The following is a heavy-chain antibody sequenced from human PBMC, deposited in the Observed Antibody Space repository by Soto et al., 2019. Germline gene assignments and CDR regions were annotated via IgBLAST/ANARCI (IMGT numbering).Heavy chain of an antibody. CDR1: GGTFSSYT. V-gene: IGHV1-69*02. CDR2: IIPILGIA. D-gene: IGHD4-17*01. Sequence: QVQLVQSGAEVKKPGSSVKVSCKASGGTFSSYTISWVRQAPGQGLEWMGRIIPILGIANYAQKFQGRVTITEDKSPSTAYMELSSLRSEDTAVYYCARGLGNGAVTTEWLAWGQGTLVTVSS. CDR3: ARGLGNGAVTTEWLA. J-gene: IGHJ5*02.